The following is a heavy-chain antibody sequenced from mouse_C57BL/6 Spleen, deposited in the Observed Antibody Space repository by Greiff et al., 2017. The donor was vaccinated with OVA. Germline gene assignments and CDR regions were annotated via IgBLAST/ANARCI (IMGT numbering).Heavy chain of an antibody. D-gene: IGHD3-3*01. CDR1: GFTFSSYA. Sequence: EVQLVESGGGLVKPGGSLKLSCAASGFTFSSYAMSWVRQTPEKRLEWVATISDGGSYTYYPDNVKGRFTISRVNAKNNLYLQMSHLKSEDTAMYYCARDRGRFYAMDYWGQGTSVTVSS. V-gene: IGHV5-4*01. CDR2: ISDGGSYT. J-gene: IGHJ4*01. CDR3: ARDRGRFYAMDY.